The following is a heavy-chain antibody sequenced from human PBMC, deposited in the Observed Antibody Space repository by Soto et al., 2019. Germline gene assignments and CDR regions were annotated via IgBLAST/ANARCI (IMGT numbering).Heavy chain of an antibody. Sequence: QIQLVQSGAEVKKPGASVKVSCKASGYTFTSHSISWVRQAPGKGLEWVGWISAYNGYTSSAQNFQGRVTLTTDASTSTADMEWRSLTYDDTAVYYCARVGYYYGSGSYLFDPWGQGTLVTVSS. CDR3: ARVGYYYGSGSYLFDP. CDR1: GYTFTSHS. V-gene: IGHV1-18*01. CDR2: ISAYNGYT. J-gene: IGHJ5*02. D-gene: IGHD3-10*01.